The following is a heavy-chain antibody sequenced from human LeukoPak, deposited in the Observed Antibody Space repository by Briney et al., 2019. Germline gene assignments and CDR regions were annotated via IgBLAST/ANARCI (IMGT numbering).Heavy chain of an antibody. CDR1: GYSISSGYY. J-gene: IGHJ4*02. D-gene: IGHD1-26*01. V-gene: IGHV4-38-2*02. CDR3: ARVSGSYEWYYYFDY. CDR2: IYHSGRT. Sequence: SETLSLTCTVSGYSISSGYYWGWIRQPPGKGLEWIGSIYHSGRTYYNPSLKSRVTISVDTSKNQFSLKLSSVTAADTAVYYCARVSGSYEWYYYFDYWGQGTLVTVSS.